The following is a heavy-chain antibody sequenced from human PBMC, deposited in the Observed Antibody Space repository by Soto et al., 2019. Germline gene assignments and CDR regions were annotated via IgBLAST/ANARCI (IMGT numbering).Heavy chain of an antibody. D-gene: IGHD3-22*01. Sequence: QVQLVESGGGVVQPGRSLRLSCAASGFTFSSYGMHWVRQAPGKGLEWVAVIWYDGSNKYYADSVKGRFTISRDNSKNTLYLQMNSLRAEDTAVYYCARAPYESSLVDYWGQGTLVTVSS. CDR1: GFTFSSYG. CDR3: ARAPYESSLVDY. V-gene: IGHV3-33*01. J-gene: IGHJ4*02. CDR2: IWYDGSNK.